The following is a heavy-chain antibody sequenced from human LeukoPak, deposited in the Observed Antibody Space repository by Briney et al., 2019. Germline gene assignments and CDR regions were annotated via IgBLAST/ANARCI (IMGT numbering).Heavy chain of an antibody. CDR2: IDYSGST. CDR3: ARARRYGSGKYYAGFYYGLDV. D-gene: IGHD3-10*01. Sequence: SETLSLTCTVSAGSFNTYYWSWIRQPPGKGLEWIGYIDYSGSTDYTSSLKSRVTLSVDTSKNQISLNLRSVTAADTAVYYCARARRYGSGKYYAGFYYGLDVWGQGTTVTVSS. J-gene: IGHJ6*02. CDR1: AGSFNTYY. V-gene: IGHV4-59*12.